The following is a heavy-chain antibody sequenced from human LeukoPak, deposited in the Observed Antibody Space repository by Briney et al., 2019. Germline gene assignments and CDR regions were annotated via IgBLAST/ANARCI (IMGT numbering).Heavy chain of an antibody. V-gene: IGHV4-39*01. J-gene: IGHJ4*02. CDR1: GGSLSSSSYY. CDR2: IYYSGST. Sequence: PSETLSLTCTVSGGSLSSSSYYWGWICQPPGKGGELIGSIYYSGSTYYNPSLKSRVTISVDTSKNPFSLKLSSVTAADTAVYYCARLGIGWNGDYWGQGTLVTVSS. D-gene: IGHD1-1*01. CDR3: ARLGIGWNGDY.